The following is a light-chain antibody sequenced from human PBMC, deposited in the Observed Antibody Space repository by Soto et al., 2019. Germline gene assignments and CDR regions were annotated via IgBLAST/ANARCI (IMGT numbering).Light chain of an antibody. CDR1: QSVSSY. J-gene: IGKJ4*01. CDR2: DAS. CDR3: QQRSNWPLT. V-gene: IGKV3-11*01. Sequence: IVLTQSPATLSLSPGERATLSCRASQSVSSYLAWYQQKPGQAPRLLIYDASNRATGIPARFSGSGSGTDFTLTISSLEPEDFAVYYYQQRSNWPLTFGGGTKLDIK.